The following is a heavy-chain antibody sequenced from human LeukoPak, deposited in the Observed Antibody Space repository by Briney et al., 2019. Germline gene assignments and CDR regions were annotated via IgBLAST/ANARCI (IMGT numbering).Heavy chain of an antibody. D-gene: IGHD3-9*01. CDR3: ATRALTGYSDFDY. Sequence: GASVKVSCKASGYTFTSYGISWVRQAPGQGLEWMGGFDPEDGETIYAQKFQGRVTMTEDTSTDTAYMELSSLRSEDTAVYYCATRALTGYSDFDYWGQGTLVTVSS. CDR2: FDPEDGET. V-gene: IGHV1-24*01. CDR1: GYTFTSYG. J-gene: IGHJ4*02.